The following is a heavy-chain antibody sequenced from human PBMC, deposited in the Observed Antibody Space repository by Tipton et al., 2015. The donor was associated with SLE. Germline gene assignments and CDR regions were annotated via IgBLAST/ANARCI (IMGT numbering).Heavy chain of an antibody. D-gene: IGHD3-10*01. CDR2: IYYSGST. CDR1: GGSISSYY. V-gene: IGHV4-59*01. CDR3: ARVRGRGYFQH. J-gene: IGHJ1*01. Sequence: TLSLTCTVSGGSISSYYWSWIRQPPGKGLEWIGYIYYSGSTNYNPSLKSRVTISVYTSKNQFSLKLSPVTAADTAVYYCARVRGRGYFQHWGQGTLVTVSS.